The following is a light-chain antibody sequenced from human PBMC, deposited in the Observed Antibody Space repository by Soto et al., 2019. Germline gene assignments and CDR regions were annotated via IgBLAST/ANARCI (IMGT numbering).Light chain of an antibody. V-gene: IGLV2-14*01. Sequence: QSALTQPASVSGSPGQSITISCTGTSSDVGGYKYVSWYQQHPGKAPKLMIYEVNNRPSGVSNRFSGSKSGNTASLTVSGLQADDEADYYCSSFTSSSTLYVFGNGTKVTVL. J-gene: IGLJ1*01. CDR3: SSFTSSSTLYV. CDR1: SSDVGGYKY. CDR2: EVN.